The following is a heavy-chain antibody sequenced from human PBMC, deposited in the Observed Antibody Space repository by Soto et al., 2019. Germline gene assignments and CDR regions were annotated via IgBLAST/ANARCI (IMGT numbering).Heavy chain of an antibody. CDR1: GFTFSSYA. V-gene: IGHV3-23*01. D-gene: IGHD5-18*01. Sequence: VGSLRLSCAASGFTFSSYAMSWVRQAPGKGLEWVSAVSGSGGSTYYADSVKGRFTISRDNSKNTLYLQMNSLRAEDTAVYYCAKNLRRYSYGHWFDPWGQGTLVTVSS. CDR2: VSGSGGST. J-gene: IGHJ5*02. CDR3: AKNLRRYSYGHWFDP.